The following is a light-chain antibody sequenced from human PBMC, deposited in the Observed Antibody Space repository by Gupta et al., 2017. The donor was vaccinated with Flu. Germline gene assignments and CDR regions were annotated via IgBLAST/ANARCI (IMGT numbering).Light chain of an antibody. Sequence: ELVLTQSPGTLSSSPGERATITCRAGQSVSGSLAWYQQKPGKAPRLLIYAASNRATGIPARFSGSGSGTEFTLTISSLEPEDFAVYYCQQRDNYPVTFGGGTKVEIK. V-gene: IGKV3-11*01. CDR2: AAS. J-gene: IGKJ4*01. CDR1: QSVSGS. CDR3: QQRDNYPVT.